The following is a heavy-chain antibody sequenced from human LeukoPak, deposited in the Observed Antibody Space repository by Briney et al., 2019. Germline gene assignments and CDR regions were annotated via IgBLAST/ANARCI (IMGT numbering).Heavy chain of an antibody. V-gene: IGHV3-21*01. CDR1: GFXFSSYS. Sequence: PGGSLRLSCAASGFXFSSYSINWVRQAPGKGLEWVSSISSSSSYIYYADSVKGRFTISRDNAKNSLYLQMNSLRAEDTAVYYCARENPNDSYYYDSSGYPIDYWGQGTLVTVSS. D-gene: IGHD3-22*01. J-gene: IGHJ4*02. CDR3: ARENPNDSYYYDSSGYPIDY. CDR2: ISSSSSYI.